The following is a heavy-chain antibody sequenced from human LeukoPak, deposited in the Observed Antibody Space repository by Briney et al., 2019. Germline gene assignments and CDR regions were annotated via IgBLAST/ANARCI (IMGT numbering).Heavy chain of an antibody. CDR1: GFTFDDYT. CDR3: AKDMRYSSSSAGGFDY. Sequence: GGSLRLSCAASGFTFDDYTMHWVRQAPGKALEWVSLISWDGGSTYYADSVKGRFTISRDNSKNSLYLQMNSLRTEDTALYYCAKDMRYSSSSAGGFDYWGQGTLVTVSS. CDR2: ISWDGGST. J-gene: IGHJ4*02. D-gene: IGHD6-6*01. V-gene: IGHV3-43*01.